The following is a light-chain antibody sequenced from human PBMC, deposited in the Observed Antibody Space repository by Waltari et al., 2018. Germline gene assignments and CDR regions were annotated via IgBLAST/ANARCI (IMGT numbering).Light chain of an antibody. CDR2: DAS. Sequence: EILMTQSPATLSLSPGERATPSCRASPTVSSNLAWYQQKPGQAPRLLIYDASTRATGIPARFSGSGSGTEFTLTISSLQSEDFALYYCQQYDNWRSITFGQGTRLEIK. V-gene: IGKV3-15*01. J-gene: IGKJ5*01. CDR3: QQYDNWRSIT. CDR1: PTVSSN.